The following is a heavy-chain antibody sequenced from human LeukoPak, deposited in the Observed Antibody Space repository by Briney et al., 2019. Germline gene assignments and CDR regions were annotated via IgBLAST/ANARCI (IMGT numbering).Heavy chain of an antibody. CDR3: ARDTSGYYPERYYYYMDV. V-gene: IGHV3-9*01. J-gene: IGHJ6*03. Sequence: GGPLRLSCAASGFTFDDYAMHWVRQAPGKGLEWVSGISWNSGSIGYADSVKGRFTISRDNAKNSLYLQMNSLRAEDTAVYYCARDTSGYYPERYYYYMDVWGKGTTVTVSS. D-gene: IGHD3-22*01. CDR2: ISWNSGSI. CDR1: GFTFDDYA.